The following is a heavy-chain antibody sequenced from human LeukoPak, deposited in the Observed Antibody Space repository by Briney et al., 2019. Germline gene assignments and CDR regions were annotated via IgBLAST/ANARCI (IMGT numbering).Heavy chain of an antibody. D-gene: IGHD1-1*01. CDR3: ARDFNWNPPDY. V-gene: IGHV3-48*03. CDR1: GFTFSRHE. J-gene: IGHJ4*02. CDR2: IGSSGSAI. Sequence: PGGSLRLSCAASGFTFSRHEMNWVRQAPGKGLEWVSYIGSSGSAIYYADSVKGRFTISRDNAKNSLYLQMNSLRVEDTAVYYCARDFNWNPPDYWGQGTLVTVSS.